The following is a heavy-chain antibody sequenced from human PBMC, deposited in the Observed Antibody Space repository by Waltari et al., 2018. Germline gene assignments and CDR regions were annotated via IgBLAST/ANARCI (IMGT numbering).Heavy chain of an antibody. CDR2: IYTSGST. J-gene: IGHJ6*02. Sequence: QVQLQESGPGLVKPSQTLSLTCTVSGGSISSGSYYWSWIRPPAGKGLEWIGHIYTSGSTNYNPSLKSRVTISVDTSKNQFSLKLSSVTAADTAVYYCARAPYYYGSGSYYGDYYYYYGMDVWGQGTTVTVSS. CDR3: ARAPYYYGSGSYYGDYYYYYGMDV. D-gene: IGHD3-10*01. CDR1: GGSISSGSYY. V-gene: IGHV4-61*09.